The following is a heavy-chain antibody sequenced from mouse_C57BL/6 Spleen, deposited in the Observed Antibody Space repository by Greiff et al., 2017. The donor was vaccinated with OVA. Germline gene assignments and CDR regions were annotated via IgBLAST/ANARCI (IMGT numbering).Heavy chain of an antibody. J-gene: IGHJ4*01. Sequence: EVHLVESGGGLVQPKGSLKLSCAASGFSFNTYAMNWVRQAPGKGLEWVARIRSKSNNYATYYADSVKDRFTISRDDSESMLYLQMNNLKTEDTAMYYCVRGWDAMDYWGQGTSVTVSS. V-gene: IGHV10-1*01. CDR1: GFSFNTYA. CDR2: IRSKSNNYAT. CDR3: VRGWDAMDY. D-gene: IGHD4-1*01.